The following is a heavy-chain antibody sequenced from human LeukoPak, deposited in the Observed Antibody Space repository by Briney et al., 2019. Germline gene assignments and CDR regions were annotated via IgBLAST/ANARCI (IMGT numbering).Heavy chain of an antibody. CDR1: GFTFYDYA. Sequence: GRSLSLSCAASGFTFYDYAMHWVRPAPGKGLEWVSGISWNSGSIGYSDSVKGRFTISRDNAKNSLYLQMNSLRAEDTALYYCAKDIGAYYYDSSGPDYWGQGTLVTVSA. D-gene: IGHD3-22*01. J-gene: IGHJ4*02. CDR3: AKDIGAYYYDSSGPDY. V-gene: IGHV3-9*01. CDR2: ISWNSGSI.